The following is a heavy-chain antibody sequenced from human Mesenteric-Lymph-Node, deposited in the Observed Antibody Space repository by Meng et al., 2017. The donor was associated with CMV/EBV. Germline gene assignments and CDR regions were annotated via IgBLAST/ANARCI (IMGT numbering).Heavy chain of an antibody. V-gene: IGHV3-30*02. J-gene: IGHJ4*02. CDR1: GMSISSYG. CDR3: AKDQGYCSGDSCYTFDF. Sequence: GGSLRLSCAASGMSISSYGMHWVRQTPAKGLQWVAFIRHDGSKKYYADSVEGRYTISRDNSQNTLYLVMRDVRPEGTAVYFCAKDQGYCSGDSCYTFDFRGQGTLVTVSS. CDR2: IRHDGSKK. D-gene: IGHD2-15*01.